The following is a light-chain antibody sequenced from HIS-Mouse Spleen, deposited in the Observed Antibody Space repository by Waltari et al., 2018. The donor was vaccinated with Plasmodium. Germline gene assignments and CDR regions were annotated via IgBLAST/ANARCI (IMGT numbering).Light chain of an antibody. V-gene: IGLV3-27*01. CDR1: VLANKY. CDR3: YSAADNNLV. Sequence: SYELTPPSSVSVSPGQTARLPCSGDVLANKYARWFQQKPGQAPVLVIYKDSERPSGIPERFSGSSSGTTVTLTISGAQVEDEADYYCYSAADNNLVFGGGTKLTVL. J-gene: IGLJ3*02. CDR2: KDS.